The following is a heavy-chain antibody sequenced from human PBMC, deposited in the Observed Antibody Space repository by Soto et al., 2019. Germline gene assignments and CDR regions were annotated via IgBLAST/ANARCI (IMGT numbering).Heavy chain of an antibody. V-gene: IGHV1-3*01. CDR2: INAGNGNT. J-gene: IGHJ4*02. Sequence: GASVKVSCKASGYTFTSYAMHWVRQAPGQRLEWMGWINAGNGNTKYSQKFQGRVTITRDTSASTAYMELSSLRSEDTAVYYCARVSLTPLLYGDYAFDYWGQGTLVTVSS. D-gene: IGHD4-17*01. CDR1: GYTFTSYA. CDR3: ARVSLTPLLYGDYAFDY.